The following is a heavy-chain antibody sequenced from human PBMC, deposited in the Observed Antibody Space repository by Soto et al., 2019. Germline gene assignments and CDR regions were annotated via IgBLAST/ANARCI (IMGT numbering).Heavy chain of an antibody. Sequence: PSETLSLTCTVSSGSISSGDAYWSWIRQPPGKGLEWIGYLSYSGSAYYNPSLRSRVTISVDTSKNQLSLKLSSVTAADTAVSYRERRSTMWEHHPRPFDYWGQGTLVTVSS. CDR3: ERRSTMWEHHPRPFDY. J-gene: IGHJ4*02. V-gene: IGHV4-30-4*01. CDR1: SGSISSGDAY. CDR2: LSYSGSA. D-gene: IGHD1-26*01.